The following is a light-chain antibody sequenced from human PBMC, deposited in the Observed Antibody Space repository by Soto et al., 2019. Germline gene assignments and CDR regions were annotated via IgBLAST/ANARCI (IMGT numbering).Light chain of an antibody. CDR1: QDIRNE. CDR2: AAS. Sequence: AFQMTQSPSSLSASIGDRVTITCRASQDIRNELGWYQQKPGKAPKVLISAASSLEDGVPSRFSGSGSGTDFTLTISSLRPEDFATYFCLQDYNYPRTFGQGTKVEIK. J-gene: IGKJ1*01. CDR3: LQDYNYPRT. V-gene: IGKV1-6*01.